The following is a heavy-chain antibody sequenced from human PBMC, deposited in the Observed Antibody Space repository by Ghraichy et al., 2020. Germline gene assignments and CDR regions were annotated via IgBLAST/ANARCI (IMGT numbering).Heavy chain of an antibody. D-gene: IGHD4-23*01. J-gene: IGHJ4*02. CDR3: ARVSGWGYGGNSEDY. CDR1: GGSFSGYY. Sequence: SETLSLTCAVYGGSFSGYYWSWIRQPPGKGLEWIGEINHSGSTNYNPSLKSRVTISVDTSKNQFSLKLSSVTAADTAVYYCARVSGWGYGGNSEDYWGQGTLVTVSS. V-gene: IGHV4-34*01. CDR2: INHSGST.